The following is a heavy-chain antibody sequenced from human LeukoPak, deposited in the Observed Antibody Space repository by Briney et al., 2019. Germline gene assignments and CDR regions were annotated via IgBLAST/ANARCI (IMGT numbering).Heavy chain of an antibody. J-gene: IGHJ5*02. CDR2: ISGTGGRT. V-gene: IGHV3-23*01. Sequence: GGSLRLSCAASGFTFSSYAMSWVRQAPGKGLEWVSAISGTGGRTYYADSVKGRFTISRDNSKNTLYLQMNSLRAEDTAVYYCAKEPANSGWFDPWGQGTLVAVSS. CDR3: AKEPANSGWFDP. CDR1: GFTFSSYA. D-gene: IGHD4/OR15-4a*01.